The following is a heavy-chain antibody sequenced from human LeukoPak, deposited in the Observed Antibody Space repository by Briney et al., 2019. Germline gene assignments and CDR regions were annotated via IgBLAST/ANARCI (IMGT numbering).Heavy chain of an antibody. CDR3: ASIGGRNYDILTPDPADQVIDP. CDR1: GFTFSSYE. J-gene: IGHJ5*02. CDR2: ISSSGSTI. D-gene: IGHD3-9*01. Sequence: GGSLRLSCAASGFTFSSYEMNWVRQAPGKGLEWVSYISSSGSTIYYADSVKGRFTISRGNAKNSLYLQMNSLRAEDTAVYYCASIGGRNYDILTPDPADQVIDPWGQGTLVTVSS. V-gene: IGHV3-48*03.